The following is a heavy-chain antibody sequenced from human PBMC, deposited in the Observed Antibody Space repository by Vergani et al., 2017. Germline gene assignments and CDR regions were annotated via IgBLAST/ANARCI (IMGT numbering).Heavy chain of an antibody. J-gene: IGHJ4*02. V-gene: IGHV1-46*03. D-gene: IGHD3-16*01. CDR1: GYTFTTHA. CDR2: IIPTSDIT. CDR3: IGGGQVNTGLAPWGY. Sequence: QVQLVQSGAEVKKPGASVKVSCEASGYTFTTHAIHWVRQAPGQGLEWMGRIIPTSDITTYAQNFQGRVTMTRDTSTSTVYMELSSLRSEDTAVYFCIGGGQVNTGLAPWGYWGQGTLVTVSP.